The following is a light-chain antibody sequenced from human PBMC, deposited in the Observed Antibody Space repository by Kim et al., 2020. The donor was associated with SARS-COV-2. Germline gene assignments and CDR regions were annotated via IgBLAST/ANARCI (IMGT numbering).Light chain of an antibody. V-gene: IGKV1-39*01. CDR2: AAS. Sequence: DIQMTQSPPSLSASIGDRVTITCRASQSINNYLNWYQQKPGKAPKLLIYAASSLQSGVPARFSGSTSGTDFTLTISSLQPEDFATYYCQQNSSFPLTFGGGTKVDIK. CDR3: QQNSSFPLT. J-gene: IGKJ4*01. CDR1: QSINNY.